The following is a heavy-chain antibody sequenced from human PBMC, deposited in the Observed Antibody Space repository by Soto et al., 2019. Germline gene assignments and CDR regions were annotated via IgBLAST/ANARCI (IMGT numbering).Heavy chain of an antibody. V-gene: IGHV1-69*13. J-gene: IGHJ4*02. Sequence: SVKVSCKASGGTFSSYAISWVRQAPGQGLEWMGGIIPIFGTANYAQKFQGRVTITADESTSTAYMELSSLRSEDTAVYYCARLVAADKYYFDYWGQGTLVTVSS. CDR2: IIPIFGTA. CDR3: ARLVAADKYYFDY. D-gene: IGHD2-15*01. CDR1: GGTFSSYA.